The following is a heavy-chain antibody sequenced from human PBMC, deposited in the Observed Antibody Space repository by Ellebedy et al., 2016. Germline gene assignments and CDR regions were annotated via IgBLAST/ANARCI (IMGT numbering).Heavy chain of an antibody. CDR3: AKDADPDLYYTKYPMGTAFDI. Sequence: GESLKISXAASGFTLRDYAMSWVRQAPGKGLEWVSSLSGSGFSTYYADSVKSRFTMYRDNSNNTLYLETNSLRAEDTAMYYCAKDADPDLYYTKYPMGTAFDIWGQGTMVTVSS. CDR2: LSGSGFST. CDR1: GFTLRDYA. V-gene: IGHV3-23*01. J-gene: IGHJ3*02. D-gene: IGHD3-3*01.